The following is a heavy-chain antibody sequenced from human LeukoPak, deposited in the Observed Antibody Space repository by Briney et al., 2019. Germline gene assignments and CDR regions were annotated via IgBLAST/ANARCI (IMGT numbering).Heavy chain of an antibody. CDR3: ARGGGHGDFDY. D-gene: IGHD5-12*01. CDR1: GGTFSSYA. CDR2: IIPIFGTA. Sequence: SVTVSCKASGGTFSSYAINWVRQAPGQGLEWMGGIIPIFGTANYAQKFQGRVTITADKSTSTAYMELSSLRSEDTAVYYCARGGGHGDFDYWGQGTLVTVSS. V-gene: IGHV1-69*06. J-gene: IGHJ4*02.